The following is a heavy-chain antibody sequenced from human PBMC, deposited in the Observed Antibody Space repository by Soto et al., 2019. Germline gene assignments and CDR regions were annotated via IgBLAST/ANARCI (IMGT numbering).Heavy chain of an antibody. CDR1: GGSISSYY. D-gene: IGHD1-1*01. CDR3: AKDRPRNSRLCFFMLLRPPATTLLPPTTHLRTGASETLSLTCAVSGGSFSGYY. CDR2: IYYSGST. J-gene: IGHJ4*01. Sequence: SETLSLTCTVSGGSISSYYWSWIRQPPGKGLEWIGYIYYSGSTNYNPSLKRRVTISVDTPKPQFSLKLSSVTAADTAVHYCAKDRPRNSRLCFFMLLRPPATTLLPPTTHLRTGASETLSLTCAVSGGSFSGYYW. V-gene: IGHV4-59*01.